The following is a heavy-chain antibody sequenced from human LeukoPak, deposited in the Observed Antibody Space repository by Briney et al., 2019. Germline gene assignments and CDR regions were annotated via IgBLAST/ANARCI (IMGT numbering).Heavy chain of an antibody. J-gene: IGHJ5*02. CDR2: ISSSGNT. D-gene: IGHD1-26*01. CDR1: GFTFSSYW. V-gene: IGHV3-23*01. Sequence: GGSLRLSCAASGFTFSSYWMSWVRQAPGKGLEWVSSISSSGNTNYADSVKGRFTISRDNSKNTLYLQMNSLRAEDTAIYYCAKGPYSGFSWGQGTLVTVSS. CDR3: AKGPYSGFS.